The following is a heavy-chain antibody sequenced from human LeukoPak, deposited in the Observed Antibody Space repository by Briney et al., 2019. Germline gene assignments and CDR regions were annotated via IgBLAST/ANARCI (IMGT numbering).Heavy chain of an antibody. D-gene: IGHD6-13*01. J-gene: IGHJ4*02. Sequence: ASVKVSCKASGYTFTSYSISWVRQAPGQGLEWMGWISAYNGNTIYAQKVKGRVTMTTDTSTSTAYMELRSLKSGDTAVYYCARGGGLAVAGTRFDYWGQGTLVTVSS. V-gene: IGHV1-18*01. CDR1: GYTFTSYS. CDR3: ARGGGLAVAGTRFDY. CDR2: ISAYNGNT.